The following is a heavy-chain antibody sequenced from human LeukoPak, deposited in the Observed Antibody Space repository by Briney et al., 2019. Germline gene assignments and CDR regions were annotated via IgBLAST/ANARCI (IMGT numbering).Heavy chain of an antibody. Sequence: SETLSLTCTVSGGSISSYYWSWIRQPPGKGLEWIGYIYYSGSTNYNPSLKSRVTMSVDTSKNQFSLKLSSVTAADTAVYYCAREASAAPNYSYYYYMDVWGKGTTVTVSS. V-gene: IGHV4-59*12. D-gene: IGHD2-2*01. J-gene: IGHJ6*03. CDR1: GGSISSYY. CDR2: IYYSGST. CDR3: AREASAAPNYSYYYYMDV.